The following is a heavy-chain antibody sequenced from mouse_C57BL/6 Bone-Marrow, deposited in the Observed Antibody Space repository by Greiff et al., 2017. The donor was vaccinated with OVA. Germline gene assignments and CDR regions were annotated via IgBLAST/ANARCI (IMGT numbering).Heavy chain of an antibody. J-gene: IGHJ2*01. Sequence: QVQLQQPGAELVKPGASVKLSCKASGYTFTSYWMQWVKQRPGQGLEWIGEIDPSDRYTNYNQKFKGKATLTVDTSSSTAYMQLSSLTSEDSAVYYCARERIHYGNGDYFDYWGQGTTLTVSS. D-gene: IGHD2-1*01. CDR1: GYTFTSYW. CDR3: ARERIHYGNGDYFDY. V-gene: IGHV1-50*01. CDR2: IDPSDRYT.